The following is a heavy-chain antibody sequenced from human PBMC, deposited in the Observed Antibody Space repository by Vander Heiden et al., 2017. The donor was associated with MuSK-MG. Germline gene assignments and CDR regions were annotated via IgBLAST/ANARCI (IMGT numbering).Heavy chain of an antibody. Sequence: QLQLQESGPGLVKPSETLSLTCTVSGGSISSSSYYWGWIRQPPGKGLEWIGSIYYSGSTYYNPSLKSRVTISVDTSKNQFSLKLSSVTAADTAVNYCARQDYGDYVPVDYWGQGTLVTVSS. J-gene: IGHJ4*02. D-gene: IGHD4-17*01. CDR3: ARQDYGDYVPVDY. V-gene: IGHV4-39*01. CDR2: IYYSGST. CDR1: GGSISSSSYY.